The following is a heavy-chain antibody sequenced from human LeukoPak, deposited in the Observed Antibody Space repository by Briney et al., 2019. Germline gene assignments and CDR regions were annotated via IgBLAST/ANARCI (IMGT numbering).Heavy chain of an antibody. V-gene: IGHV1-18*01. Sequence: ASVKVSCKASGGTFSSYAISWVRQAPGQGLEWMGWISAYNGNTNYAQKLQGRVTMTTDTSTSTAYMELRSLRSDDTAVYYCARDGSSDLRGYYYYGMDVWGQGTTVTVSS. J-gene: IGHJ6*02. CDR1: GGTFSSYA. CDR2: ISAYNGNT. CDR3: ARDGSSDLRGYYYYGMDV. D-gene: IGHD1-1*01.